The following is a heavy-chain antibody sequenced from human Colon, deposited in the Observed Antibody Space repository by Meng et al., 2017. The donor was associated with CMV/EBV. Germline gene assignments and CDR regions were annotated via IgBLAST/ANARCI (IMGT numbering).Heavy chain of an antibody. Sequence: ASVKVSCKASGGRFTNNAISWVRQAPGQGLEWMGIINPSGGSTSYAQKFQGRVTMTRDTSTSTVYMELSSLRSEDTAVYYCARGGTGTQMDYYYGMDVWGQGTTVTVSS. V-gene: IGHV1-46*01. CDR2: INPSGGST. J-gene: IGHJ6*02. CDR3: ARGGTGTQMDYYYGMDV. CDR1: GGRFTNNA. D-gene: IGHD1-1*01.